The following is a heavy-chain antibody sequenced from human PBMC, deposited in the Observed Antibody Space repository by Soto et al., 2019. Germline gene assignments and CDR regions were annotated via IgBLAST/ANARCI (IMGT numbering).Heavy chain of an antibody. Sequence: GGSLRLSCAASGFTFSNAWMNWVRQAPGKGLEWVGRIKSKTDGGTTDYAAPVKGRFTISRDDSKNTLYLQMNSLKTEDTAVYYCTTGAYYYDSSGYPEAPWYFDYWGQGTLVTVSS. D-gene: IGHD3-22*01. CDR1: GFTFSNAW. CDR2: IKSKTDGGTT. J-gene: IGHJ4*02. CDR3: TTGAYYYDSSGYPEAPWYFDY. V-gene: IGHV3-15*07.